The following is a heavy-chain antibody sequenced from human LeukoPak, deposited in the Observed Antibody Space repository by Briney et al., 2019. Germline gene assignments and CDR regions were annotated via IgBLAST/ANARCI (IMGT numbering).Heavy chain of an antibody. CDR3: AKEGFYDSSGYGAFDI. Sequence: GGSLRLSCAASGFTFSSYGMHWVRQAPGKGLEWVAVVSYDGSNKYYADSVKGRFTISRDNSKNTLYLQMNSLRAEDTAVYYCAKEGFYDSSGYGAFDIWGQGTMVTVSS. J-gene: IGHJ3*02. CDR2: VSYDGSNK. D-gene: IGHD3-22*01. V-gene: IGHV3-30*18. CDR1: GFTFSSYG.